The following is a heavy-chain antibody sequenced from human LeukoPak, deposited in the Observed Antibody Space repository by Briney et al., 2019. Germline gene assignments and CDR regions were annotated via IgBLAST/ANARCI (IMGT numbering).Heavy chain of an antibody. Sequence: GASVKVSCKASGYSFTAHHLHWVRQAPGQGLGWMGWMNPNSGNTGYAQKFQGRVTMTRNTSISTAYMELSSLRSEDTAVYYCARGQFESDFWTGEFDPWGQGTLVTVSS. CDR1: GYSFTAHH. CDR3: ARGQFESDFWTGEFDP. V-gene: IGHV1-8*01. J-gene: IGHJ5*02. CDR2: MNPNSGNT. D-gene: IGHD3-3*01.